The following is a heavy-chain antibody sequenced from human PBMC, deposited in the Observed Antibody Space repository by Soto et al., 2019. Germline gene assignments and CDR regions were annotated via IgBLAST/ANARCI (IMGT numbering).Heavy chain of an antibody. CDR1: GFTFSSYG. J-gene: IGHJ4*02. Sequence: GGSLRLSCAASGFTFSSYGMHWVRQAPGKGLEWVAVIWYDGSNKYYADSVKGRFTISRDNSKNTLYMQMNSLRAEDTAIYYCSRWSGYGDLWGQGTLVTVSS. V-gene: IGHV3-33*01. CDR2: IWYDGSNK. CDR3: SRWSGYGDL. D-gene: IGHD5-12*01.